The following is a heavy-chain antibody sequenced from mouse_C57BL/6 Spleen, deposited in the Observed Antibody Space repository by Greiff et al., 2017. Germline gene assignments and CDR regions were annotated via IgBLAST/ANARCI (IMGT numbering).Heavy chain of an antibody. J-gene: IGHJ4*01. CDR2: IDPNSGGT. CDR3: AAGYYDGYYVPLDD. Sequence: QVQLQQPGAELVKPGASVKLSCKASGYTFTSYWMHWVQQRPGRGLEWIGRIDPNSGGTRYNEKVKSKATLTVDKPSSTAYMQLSSLTSEDSAVYYCAAGYYDGYYVPLDDWGKGTSVTVSS. V-gene: IGHV1-72*01. CDR1: GYTFTSYW. D-gene: IGHD2-3*01.